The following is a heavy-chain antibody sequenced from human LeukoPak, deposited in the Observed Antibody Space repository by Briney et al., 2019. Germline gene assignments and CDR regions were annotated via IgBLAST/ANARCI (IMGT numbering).Heavy chain of an antibody. CDR1: GFTFSSYE. Sequence: GGSLRLSCAASGFTFSSYEMNWVRQAPGKGLEWVSYISSSGSTIYYADSVKGRFTISRDNAKNSLYLQMNSLRAEDTAVYYCARLAVAGYYPRLPYFDYWGQGTLVTVSS. J-gene: IGHJ4*02. D-gene: IGHD6-19*01. CDR3: ARLAVAGYYPRLPYFDY. V-gene: IGHV3-48*03. CDR2: ISSSGSTI.